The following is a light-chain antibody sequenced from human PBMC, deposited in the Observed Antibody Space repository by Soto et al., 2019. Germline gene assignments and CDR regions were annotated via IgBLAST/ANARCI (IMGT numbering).Light chain of an antibody. CDR3: YSHGGSNNFWV. V-gene: IGLV2-8*01. CDR2: EVN. Sequence: QSALTQPPSASGSPGQSVTISCTGTSSDVGAYNSVSWYQQHPGKAPRLMIYEVNKRPSGVPDRFSGSKSGNMASLTVSGLPAEDEAEYYCYSHGGSNNFWVFGGGTKLTVL. J-gene: IGLJ3*02. CDR1: SSDVGAYNS.